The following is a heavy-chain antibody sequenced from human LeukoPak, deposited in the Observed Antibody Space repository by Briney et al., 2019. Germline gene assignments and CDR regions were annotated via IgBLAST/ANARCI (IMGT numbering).Heavy chain of an antibody. Sequence: GGSLRLSCAASGFTFSTYTMYWVRHPPGKRLEWVSIIGGSGGGIHYADSVKGRFTISRDNSKNALYLQMNSLRVEDTAVYYCAIDPNWGTHSWGQGVLVTVSS. CDR1: GFTFSTYT. CDR3: AIDPNWGTHS. V-gene: IGHV3-23*01. D-gene: IGHD7-27*01. CDR2: IGGSGGGI. J-gene: IGHJ4*02.